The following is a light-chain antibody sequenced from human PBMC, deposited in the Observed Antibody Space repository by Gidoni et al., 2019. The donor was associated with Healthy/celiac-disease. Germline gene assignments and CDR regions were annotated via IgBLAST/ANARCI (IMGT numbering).Light chain of an antibody. CDR2: KAS. V-gene: IGKV1-5*03. Sequence: DLQMTQSPSTLSASLGDRVTITCRASQSISSWLAWYQQKPGKAPKLLIYKASSLESGVPSRFSGSGAGTEFTLTISSLQPDDFATYYCQQYNSYPMYTFGQGTKLEIK. CDR3: QQYNSYPMYT. J-gene: IGKJ2*01. CDR1: QSISSW.